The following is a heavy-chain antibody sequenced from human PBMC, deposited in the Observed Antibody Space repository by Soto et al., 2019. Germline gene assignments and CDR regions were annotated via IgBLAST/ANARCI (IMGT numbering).Heavy chain of an antibody. CDR2: TNPKSGVT. CDR1: GYSFTGYF. V-gene: IGHV1-2*02. D-gene: IGHD6-25*01. CDR3: ARAHVRLQLGSSDY. Sequence: QVQLVQSGAGVKKPGASVKVSYKASGYSFTGYFMHWVRQVPGQGLEWMGWTNPKSGVTKYPQKFQGRVTMTRDTSIRTAYMELTRLRSDDTAVYYCARAHVRLQLGSSDYWGQGTLVTVSS. J-gene: IGHJ4*02.